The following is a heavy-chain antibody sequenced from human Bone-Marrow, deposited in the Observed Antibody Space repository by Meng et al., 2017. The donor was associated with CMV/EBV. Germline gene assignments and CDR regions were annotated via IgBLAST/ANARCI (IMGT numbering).Heavy chain of an antibody. D-gene: IGHD6-19*01. CDR2: VYSSGTT. Sequence: SETLSLTCSVFGGSISRYYWSWIRQIPGKGLEWIGYVYSSGTTKYNPTLRSRVTISVDTSKIQFSLILSSVTAADTAVYFCAMGGGVAGTGWFDPWGQGTRVTVSS. CDR3: AMGGGVAGTGWFDP. J-gene: IGHJ5*02. V-gene: IGHV4-59*01. CDR1: GGSISRYY.